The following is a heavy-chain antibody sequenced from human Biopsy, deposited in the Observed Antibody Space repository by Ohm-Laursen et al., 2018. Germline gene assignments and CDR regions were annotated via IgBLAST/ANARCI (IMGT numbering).Heavy chain of an antibody. D-gene: IGHD3-22*01. J-gene: IGHJ5*02. CDR1: SGSISSGGSY. CDR2: IFNSANT. CDR3: ARGDYFDSNGYFWFDP. Sequence: SQTLSLTCTVSSGSISSGGSYWSWIRQRPGKGLEWIGYIFNSANTYYNPSLKNLITISGDTSKNQFSLKLNSVTAADTAVYYCARGDYFDSNGYFWFDPWGQGTLVTVSS. V-gene: IGHV4-31*01.